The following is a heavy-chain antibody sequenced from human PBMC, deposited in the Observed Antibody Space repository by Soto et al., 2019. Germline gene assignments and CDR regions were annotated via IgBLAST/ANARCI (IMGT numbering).Heavy chain of an antibody. Sequence: QVQLQESGPGLVKPSETLSLTCTVSGGSISSYYWSWIRQPPGKGLEWIGYIYYSGSTNYNPSLTSRVTISVDTSKNQFSLKLSSVTAADTAVYYCARDAAGGGWFDPWGQGTLVTVSS. J-gene: IGHJ5*02. V-gene: IGHV4-59*01. D-gene: IGHD6-13*01. CDR1: GGSISSYY. CDR2: IYYSGST. CDR3: ARDAAGGGWFDP.